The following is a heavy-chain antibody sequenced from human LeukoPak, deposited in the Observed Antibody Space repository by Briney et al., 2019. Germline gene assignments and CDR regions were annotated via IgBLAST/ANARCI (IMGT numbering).Heavy chain of an antibody. V-gene: IGHV4-59*08. Sequence: PSETLSLTCTVSGGSISSYYWSWIRQPAGKGLEWIGYIYYSGSTNYNPSLKSRVTISVDTSKNQFSLKLSSVTAADTAVYYCAGGVGAKGFDAFDIWGQGTMVTVSS. CDR1: GGSISSYY. CDR2: IYYSGST. D-gene: IGHD1-26*01. CDR3: AGGVGAKGFDAFDI. J-gene: IGHJ3*02.